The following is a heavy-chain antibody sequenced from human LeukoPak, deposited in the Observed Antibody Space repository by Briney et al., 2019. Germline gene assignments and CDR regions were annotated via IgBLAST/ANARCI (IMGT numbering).Heavy chain of an antibody. V-gene: IGHV4-59*01. CDR2: IYYSGST. CDR1: GGSISSYY. CDR3: ARLGGYGYFDY. D-gene: IGHD5-12*01. J-gene: IGHJ4*02. Sequence: SETLSLTCTVSGGSISSYYWSWIRQPPGKGLEWIGYIYYSGSTNYNPSLKSRVTISVGTSKNQFSLKLSSVTAADTAVYYCARLGGYGYFDYWGQGTLVTVSS.